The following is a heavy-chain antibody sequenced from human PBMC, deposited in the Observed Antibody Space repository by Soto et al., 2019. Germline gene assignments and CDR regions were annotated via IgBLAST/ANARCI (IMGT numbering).Heavy chain of an antibody. CDR1: GYSFTDYH. V-gene: IGHV1-2*04. CDR3: ARGDSTDCSNGVCSFFYNHDMDV. D-gene: IGHD2-8*01. CDR2: INPKGGGT. Sequence: GASVKVSCKASGYSFTDYHIHWVRQAPGQGLEWLGRINPKGGGTSTAQKFQGWVTMTTDTSISTASMELTRLTSDDTAIYYCARGDSTDCSNGVCSFFYNHDMDVWSQGTTVTVSS. J-gene: IGHJ6*02.